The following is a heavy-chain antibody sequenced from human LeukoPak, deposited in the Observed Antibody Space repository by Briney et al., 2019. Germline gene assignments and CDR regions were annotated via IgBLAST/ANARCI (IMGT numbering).Heavy chain of an antibody. CDR3: AGSLLTGYCNDWFDP. J-gene: IGHJ5*02. V-gene: IGHV1-2*02. Sequence: ASVKVSCKASGYTFTVYYMHWVRQAPGQGLEWMGWINPNSGGTNYAQKFQGRVTMTRATSISTAYMELSRLRSDDTAVYYCAGSLLTGYCNDWFDPWGEGTLVTVSS. CDR2: INPNSGGT. D-gene: IGHD3-9*01. CDR1: GYTFTVYY.